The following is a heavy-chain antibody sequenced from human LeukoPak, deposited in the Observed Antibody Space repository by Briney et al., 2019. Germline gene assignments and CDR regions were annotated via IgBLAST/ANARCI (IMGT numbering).Heavy chain of an antibody. CDR1: GFTFRSYT. Sequence: GGSLRLSCAASGFTFRSYTMNWVRQAPGKGLEWVSSISSSSSYIYYADSVKGRFTISRDNAKNSLYLRMNSLRAEDTAVYYCARDVSADYWGQGTLVTVSS. V-gene: IGHV3-21*01. CDR2: ISSSSSYI. D-gene: IGHD5/OR15-5a*01. J-gene: IGHJ4*02. CDR3: ARDVSADY.